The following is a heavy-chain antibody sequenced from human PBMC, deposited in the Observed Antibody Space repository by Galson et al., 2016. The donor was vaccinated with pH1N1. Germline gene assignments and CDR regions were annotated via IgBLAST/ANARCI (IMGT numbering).Heavy chain of an antibody. D-gene: IGHD3-16*01. J-gene: IGHJ3*01. CDR3: AHREVMITNAFNF. CDR2: IYWDDDK. V-gene: IGHV2-5*02. Sequence: PALVKPTQTLTLTCTFSGFSISSSGMGVGWIRQPPGKALEWLAVIYWDDDKRDSPSLKSRPTITKDTSTNHVVLTMTNMDPMDTATYYCAHREVMITNAFNFWGQGTMVTVSS. CDR1: GFSISSSGMG.